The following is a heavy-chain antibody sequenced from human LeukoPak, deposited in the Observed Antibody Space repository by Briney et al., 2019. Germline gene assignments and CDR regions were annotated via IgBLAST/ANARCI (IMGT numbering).Heavy chain of an antibody. D-gene: IGHD2/OR15-2a*01. CDR2: INPNSGGT. J-gene: IGHJ5*02. Sequence: ASVKVSCKASGYTFTGYYMHWVRQAPGQGLEWMGWINPNSGGTNYAQKFQGRVTMTRDTSISTAYMELSRLRSDDTAVYYCARRIGTTPNWFDPWGQGILVTVSS. CDR1: GYTFTGYY. CDR3: ARRIGTTPNWFDP. V-gene: IGHV1-2*02.